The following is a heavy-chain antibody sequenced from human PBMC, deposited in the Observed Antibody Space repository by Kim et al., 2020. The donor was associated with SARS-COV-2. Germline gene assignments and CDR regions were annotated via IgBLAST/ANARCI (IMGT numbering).Heavy chain of an antibody. V-gene: IGHV3-23*01. CDR3: AKDPPRYGDNGNWFDP. J-gene: IGHJ5*02. CDR1: GFTFSSYA. D-gene: IGHD4-17*01. Sequence: GGSLRLSCAASGFTFSSYAMSWVRQAPGKGLEWVSAISGSGGSTYYADSVKGRFTISRDNSKNTLYLQMNSLRAEDTAVYYCAKDPPRYGDNGNWFDPWGQGTLVTVSS. CDR2: ISGSGGST.